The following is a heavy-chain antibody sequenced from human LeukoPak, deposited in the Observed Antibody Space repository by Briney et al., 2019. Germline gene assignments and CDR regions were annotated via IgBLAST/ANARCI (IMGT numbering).Heavy chain of an antibody. J-gene: IGHJ5*02. CDR3: AREALRPSRWFDP. CDR2: IYYSGNT. Sequence: SETLSLTCTVSGGSISSGDSYWSWIRQPPGRGLEWIGYIYYSGNTYYNPSLKSRVTISVDTSKNQFSLKLSSVTAADTAVYYCAREALRPSRWFDPWGQGTLVTVSS. D-gene: IGHD4-17*01. V-gene: IGHV4-30-4*01. CDR1: GGSISSGDSY.